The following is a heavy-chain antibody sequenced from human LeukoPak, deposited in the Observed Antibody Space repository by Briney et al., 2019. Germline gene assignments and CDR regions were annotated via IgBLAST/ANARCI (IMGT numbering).Heavy chain of an antibody. CDR3: ARAYCSSTSCYFDY. V-gene: IGHV3-21*01. CDR1: GFTFSSYS. Sequence: PGGSLRLSCAASGFTFSSYSMNWVRQAPGKGLEWVSSISSRSSYIYYADSVKGRFTISRDNAKNSLYLQMNSLRAEDTAVYYCARAYCSSTSCYFDYWGQGTLVTVSS. D-gene: IGHD2-2*01. CDR2: ISSRSSYI. J-gene: IGHJ4*02.